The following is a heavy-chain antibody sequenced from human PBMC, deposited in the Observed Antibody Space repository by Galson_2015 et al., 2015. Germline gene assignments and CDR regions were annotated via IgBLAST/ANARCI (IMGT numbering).Heavy chain of an antibody. CDR2: IREDGYEK. Sequence: SLRLSCAASGFTFSSYWMNWVRQAPGKGLEWVANIREDGYEKYYVDSVKGRFTISRDNAKNSLYLQMNSLRAEDTAVYYCARDACSRTSCYDFWGQGTLVTVSS. CDR3: ARDACSRTSCYDF. V-gene: IGHV3-7*01. CDR1: GFTFSSYW. J-gene: IGHJ4*02. D-gene: IGHD2-2*01.